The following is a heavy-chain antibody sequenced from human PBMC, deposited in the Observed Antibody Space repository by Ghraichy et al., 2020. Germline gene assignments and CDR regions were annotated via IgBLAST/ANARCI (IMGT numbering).Heavy chain of an antibody. Sequence: SETLSLTCAVYGGSFSGYYWSWIRQPPGKGLEWIGEINHSGSTNYNPSLKSRVTISVDTSKNQFSLKLSSVTAADTAVYYCARDPYDSSGYYYADYWGQGTLVTVSS. CDR2: INHSGST. D-gene: IGHD3-22*01. CDR3: ARDPYDSSGYYYADY. CDR1: GGSFSGYY. J-gene: IGHJ4*02. V-gene: IGHV4-34*01.